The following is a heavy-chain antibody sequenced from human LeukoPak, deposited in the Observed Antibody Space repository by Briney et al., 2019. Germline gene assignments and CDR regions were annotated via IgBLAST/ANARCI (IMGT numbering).Heavy chain of an antibody. V-gene: IGHV1-24*01. Sequence: ASVKVSCKVSGYTLTELSMHWVRQAPGKGLEWMGGFDPEDGETIYAQKFQGRVTMTEDTSTDTAYMELSSLRSEDTAVYYCARDVGLAGPFDYWGQGTLVTVSS. CDR3: ARDVGLAGPFDY. D-gene: IGHD3/OR15-3a*01. J-gene: IGHJ4*02. CDR2: FDPEDGET. CDR1: GYTLTELS.